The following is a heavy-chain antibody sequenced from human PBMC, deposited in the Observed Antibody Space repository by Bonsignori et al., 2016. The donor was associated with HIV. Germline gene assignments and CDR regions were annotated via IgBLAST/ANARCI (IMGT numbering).Heavy chain of an antibody. Sequence: WVRQAPGQGLEWLGWINPYNGGTDFAQTFRGRLTMTRDSSIDTVYMELGTLTSDDTAIYYCARGTYYAGFDVWGQGTMVTVSS. D-gene: IGHD2/OR15-2a*01. CDR3: ARGTYYAGFDV. V-gene: IGHV1-2*02. CDR2: INPYNGGT. J-gene: IGHJ3*01.